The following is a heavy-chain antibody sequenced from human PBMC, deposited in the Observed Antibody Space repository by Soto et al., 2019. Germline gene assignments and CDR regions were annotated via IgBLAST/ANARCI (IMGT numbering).Heavy chain of an antibody. CDR1: GGSISSSSYY. D-gene: IGHD3-22*01. J-gene: IGHJ4*02. CDR3: TIAAAGRSWYYYDSSGYLALDY. V-gene: IGHV4-39*01. CDR2: IYYSGST. Sequence: PSETLSLTCTVSGGSISSSSYYWGWIRQPPGKGLEWTGSIYYSGSTYYNPSLKSRVTISVDTSKNQFSLKLSSVTAADTAVYYCTIAAAGRSWYYYDSSGYLALDYWGQGTLVTVSS.